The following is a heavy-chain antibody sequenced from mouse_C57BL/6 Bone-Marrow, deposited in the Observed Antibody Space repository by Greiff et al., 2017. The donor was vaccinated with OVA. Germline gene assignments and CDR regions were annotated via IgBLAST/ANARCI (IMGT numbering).Heavy chain of an antibody. D-gene: IGHD1-1*01. J-gene: IGHJ3*01. CDR3: ARGDYYGSSWGFAY. CDR1: GYTFTSYW. V-gene: IGHV1-64*01. CDR2: IHPNSGST. Sequence: QVQLQQPGAELVKPGASVKLSCKASGYTFTSYWMHWVKQRPGQGLEWIGMIHPNSGSTNYNEKFKSKATLTVDKSSSTAYMQLSSLTSEDSAVYYCARGDYYGSSWGFAYWGQGTLVTVSA.